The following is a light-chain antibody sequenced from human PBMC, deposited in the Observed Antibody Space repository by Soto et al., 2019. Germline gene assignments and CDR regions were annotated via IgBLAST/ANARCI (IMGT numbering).Light chain of an antibody. Sequence: DIQISQSPSTLSASVGDRITITCRASQTISNWLAWFQQKPGKAPKLLIFDASNLESGVPSRFSGSGSGTDFTLTISNLQPDDFATYYCQQYNTYPWTFGRGTKVDIK. CDR1: QTISNW. CDR3: QQYNTYPWT. V-gene: IGKV1-5*01. J-gene: IGKJ1*01. CDR2: DAS.